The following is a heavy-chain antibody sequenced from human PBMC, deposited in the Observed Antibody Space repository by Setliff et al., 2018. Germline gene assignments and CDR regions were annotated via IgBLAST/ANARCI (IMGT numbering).Heavy chain of an antibody. V-gene: IGHV1-46*01. CDR2: ISPSGGST. CDR3: PRGGKSTGYGGGGAFDI. J-gene: IGHJ3*02. D-gene: IGHD6-25*01. Sequence: ASVKVSCKASGYTFTTYYFHWVRQAPGQGLEWMGIISPSGGSTSYAQKFQDRVTMTRDTSSSTVVMELSSLRSEDTAVYYCPRGGKSTGYGGGGAFDIWGQGTMVTVS. CDR1: GYTFTTYY.